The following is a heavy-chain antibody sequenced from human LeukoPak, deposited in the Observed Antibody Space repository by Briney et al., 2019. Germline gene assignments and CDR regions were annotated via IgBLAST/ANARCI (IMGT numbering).Heavy chain of an antibody. D-gene: IGHD3-10*01. J-gene: IGHJ4*02. V-gene: IGHV4-31*03. CDR3: ARKENVYYYFDY. CDR1: GGSISSGGYY. CDR2: IYHSGTT. Sequence: SETLSLTCTVSGGSISSGGYYWSWIRQRPGKGLEWIGYIYHSGTTYYNPSLQSRVTMSVDTSKNQFSLKLSSVTAVDTAVYYCARKENVYYYFDYWGQGTLVTVSS.